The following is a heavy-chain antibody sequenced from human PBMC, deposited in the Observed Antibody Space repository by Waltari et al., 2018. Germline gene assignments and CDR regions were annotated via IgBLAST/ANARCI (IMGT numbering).Heavy chain of an antibody. Sequence: QVQLQESGPGLVKPSETLSLTCTVSGGSISSHYWSWIRQPPGKGLEWIGYIYDSGSTNYNPSLRSRVTISVDTSKNQFSLKLSSVTAADTAVYYCARDVRGSYRYFDYWGQGTLVTVSS. V-gene: IGHV4-59*11. J-gene: IGHJ4*02. CDR3: ARDVRGSYRYFDY. CDR1: GGSISSHY. D-gene: IGHD1-26*01. CDR2: IYDSGST.